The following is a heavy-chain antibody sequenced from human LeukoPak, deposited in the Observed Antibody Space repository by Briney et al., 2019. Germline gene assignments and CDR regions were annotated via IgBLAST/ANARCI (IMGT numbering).Heavy chain of an antibody. J-gene: IGHJ4*02. CDR1: GFTFSSYW. Sequence: GGSLRLSCAASGFTFSSYWMHWVRQAPGKGLVWVSRINSDGSSTSYADSVKGRFTISRDNAKNSLYLQMNSLRAEDMALYYCAKGFGFLEWLPIDYWGQGTLVTVSS. CDR3: AKGFGFLEWLPIDY. V-gene: IGHV3-74*01. D-gene: IGHD3-3*01. CDR2: INSDGSST.